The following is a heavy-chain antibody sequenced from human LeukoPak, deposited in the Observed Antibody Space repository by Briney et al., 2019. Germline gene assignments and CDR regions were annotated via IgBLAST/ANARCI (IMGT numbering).Heavy chain of an antibody. CDR3: ARGPYDSSGYRSDS. CDR1: GYTFTSYD. V-gene: IGHV1-8*01. Sequence: ASVKVSCKASGYTFTSYDINWVRQATGQGLEWMGWMNPNSGNTGYAQKLQGRVTLTRNNSINTAYMELSSLRSEDTAVYYCARGPYDSSGYRSDSWGQGTLVTVSS. J-gene: IGHJ4*02. CDR2: MNPNSGNT. D-gene: IGHD3-22*01.